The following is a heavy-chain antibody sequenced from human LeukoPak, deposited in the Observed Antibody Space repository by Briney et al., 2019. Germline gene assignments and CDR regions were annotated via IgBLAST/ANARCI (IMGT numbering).Heavy chain of an antibody. J-gene: IGHJ4*02. CDR1: GFTFSDYY. CDR2: ISSSGRTI. V-gene: IGHV3-11*01. CDR3: ARDFSGITGYTYGRGIDY. D-gene: IGHD5-18*01. Sequence: GGSLRLSCAASGFTFSDYYMSWIRQAPGKGLEWVSYISSSGRTIYYADSVKGRFTISRDNAKNSLYLEMNSLRAGDTAVYYCARDFSGITGYTYGRGIDYWGQGTLLTVSS.